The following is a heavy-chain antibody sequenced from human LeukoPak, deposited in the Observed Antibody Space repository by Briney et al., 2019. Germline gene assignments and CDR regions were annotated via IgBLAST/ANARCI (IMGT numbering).Heavy chain of an antibody. CDR1: GGSISSYY. J-gene: IGHJ6*02. CDR3: ARGSGSGWPPYYYYGMDV. Sequence: PSETLSLTCSVSGGSISSYYWSWIRQPPVKGLEWIGYIYYSGSTNYNPSLKSRVTISVDTSKNQFSLKVSSVTAADTAVYYCARGSGSGWPPYYYYGMDVWGQGTTVTVSS. D-gene: IGHD6-19*01. V-gene: IGHV4-59*01. CDR2: IYYSGST.